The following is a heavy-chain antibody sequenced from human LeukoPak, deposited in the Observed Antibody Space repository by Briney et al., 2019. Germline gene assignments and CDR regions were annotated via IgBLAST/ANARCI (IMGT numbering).Heavy chain of an antibody. D-gene: IGHD6-19*01. CDR3: ARNNSNGFDF. J-gene: IGHJ4*02. CDR2: IFQSVST. CDR1: GYSLSGGSY. Sequence: SETLSLTCTVSGYSLSGGSYRCWLRQPPGKGLEWIGTIFQSVSTYYNPSLKSRVTTSVDTSKNQFSLKLSSVTAADTAVYYCARNNSNGFDFWSQGTLVTVSS. V-gene: IGHV4-38-2*02.